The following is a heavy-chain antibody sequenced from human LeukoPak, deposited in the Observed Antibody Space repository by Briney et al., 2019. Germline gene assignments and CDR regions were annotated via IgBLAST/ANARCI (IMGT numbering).Heavy chain of an antibody. CDR1: GFTFSDSA. D-gene: IGHD2-2*01. CDR2: ISFTTPSRT. V-gene: IGHV3-23*01. Sequence: GGSLGLSCAASGFTFSDSAMHWVRQAPGKGLEWVAGISFTTPSRTYNADSAKGRFTISRDNSKNTLYLQMNSLRAEDTAVYYCARGTYYYYYYMDVWGKGTTVTVSS. J-gene: IGHJ6*03. CDR3: ARGTYYYYYYMDV.